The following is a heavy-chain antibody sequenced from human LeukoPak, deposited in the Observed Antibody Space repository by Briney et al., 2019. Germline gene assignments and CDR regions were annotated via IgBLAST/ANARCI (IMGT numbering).Heavy chain of an antibody. CDR3: ARVRWGGLYYFDY. D-gene: IGHD3-16*01. CDR1: GGSFSGYY. J-gene: IGHJ4*02. Sequence: SETLSLTCAVYGGSFSGYYWSWIRQPPGKGLEWIGEINHSGSTNYNPSLKSRVTISVDTSKNQFSLKLSSVTAEDTAVYYCARVRWGGLYYFDYWGQGTLVTVSS. CDR2: INHSGST. V-gene: IGHV4-34*01.